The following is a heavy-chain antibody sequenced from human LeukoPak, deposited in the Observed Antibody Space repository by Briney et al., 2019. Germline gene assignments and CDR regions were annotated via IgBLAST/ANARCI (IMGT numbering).Heavy chain of an antibody. J-gene: IGHJ3*02. V-gene: IGHV3-7*01. D-gene: IGHD2-2*01. Sequence: GGSLRLSCAASGFTFSSYWMSWVRQAPGKGLEWGANIKQDGSEKYYVDSVKGRFTISRDNAKNSLYLQMNSLRAEDTAVYYCARAPEVVPAAPAAFDIWGQGTMVTVSS. CDR1: GFTFSSYW. CDR2: IKQDGSEK. CDR3: ARAPEVVPAAPAAFDI.